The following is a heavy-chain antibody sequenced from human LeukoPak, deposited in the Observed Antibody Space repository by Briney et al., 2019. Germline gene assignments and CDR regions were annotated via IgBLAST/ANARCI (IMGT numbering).Heavy chain of an antibody. J-gene: IGHJ4*02. D-gene: IGHD3-16*02. V-gene: IGHV1-69*13. CDR2: IIPMFAAA. CDR1: GGTFSTFA. Sequence: ASVKISCKASGGTFSTFAISWVRQAPAQGLEWMGGIIPMFAAANYPQKFQGRLTIIADESTSSAHMELTSLRAEDTAIYYCALPSVIGTSTYYFDYWGQGTLVTVSS. CDR3: ALPSVIGTSTYYFDY.